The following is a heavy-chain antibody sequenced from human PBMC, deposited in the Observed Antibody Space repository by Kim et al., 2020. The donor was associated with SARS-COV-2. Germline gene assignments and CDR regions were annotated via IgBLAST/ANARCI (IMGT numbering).Heavy chain of an antibody. D-gene: IGHD3-16*02. V-gene: IGHV3-23*01. Sequence: GGSLRLSCAASGFTFSSYAMSWVRQAPGKGLEWVSAISGSGGSTYYADSVKGRFTISRDNSKNTLYLQMNSLRAEDTAVYYCAKVQRLGELSLVDCLDYWGQGTLVTVSS. CDR1: GFTFSSYA. J-gene: IGHJ4*02. CDR2: ISGSGGST. CDR3: AKVQRLGELSLVDCLDY.